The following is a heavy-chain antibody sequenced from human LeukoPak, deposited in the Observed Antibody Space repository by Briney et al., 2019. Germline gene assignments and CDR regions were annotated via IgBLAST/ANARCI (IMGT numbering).Heavy chain of an antibody. CDR3: PRDQYDTWSRRGNFDS. V-gene: IGHV3-7*03. CDR2: IKLDGSEK. J-gene: IGHJ4*02. Sequence: KAGGSLRLSCVASGFTFGKYWMSWVRQAPGKGLEWVANIKLDGSEKNYVDSVKGRFTISRDNTKNSLYLQMNSLRVEDTAVFYCPRDQYDTWSRRGNFDSWGQGTLVIVSS. D-gene: IGHD3-3*01. CDR1: GFTFGKYW.